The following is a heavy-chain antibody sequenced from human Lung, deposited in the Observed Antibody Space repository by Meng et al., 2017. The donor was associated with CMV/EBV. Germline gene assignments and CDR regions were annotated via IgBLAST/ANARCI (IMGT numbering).Heavy chain of an antibody. D-gene: IGHD2-2*01. V-gene: IGHV4-31*02. J-gene: IGHJ4*02. CDR1: GASISSGDYY. Sequence: GASISSGDYYWGWIRQYPGKGLEWIGLIYHNGTTYCDPSLKSRVVMSIDTSKNQFSLKLNSVTAVDTAIYYCARQGGVGVVPAAILYWGQGTPVTVSS. CDR2: IYHNGTT. CDR3: ARQGGVGVVPAAILY.